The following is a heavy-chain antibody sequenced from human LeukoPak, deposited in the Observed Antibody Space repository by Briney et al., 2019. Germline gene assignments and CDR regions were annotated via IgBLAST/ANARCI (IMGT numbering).Heavy chain of an antibody. Sequence: PGRSLRLSCAASGFTFSSYAMHWVRQAPGKGLEWVAVISYDGSNKYYADSVKGRFTISRDNSKNTLYLQMNSLRAEDTAVYYCARGYGSGWYSYYYGMDVWGQGTTVTVSS. V-gene: IGHV3-30-3*01. D-gene: IGHD6-19*01. CDR1: GFTFSSYA. CDR2: ISYDGSNK. J-gene: IGHJ6*02. CDR3: ARGYGSGWYSYYYGMDV.